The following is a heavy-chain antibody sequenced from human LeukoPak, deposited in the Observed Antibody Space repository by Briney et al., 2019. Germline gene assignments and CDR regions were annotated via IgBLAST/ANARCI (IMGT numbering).Heavy chain of an antibody. V-gene: IGHV1-69*13. D-gene: IGHD5-24*01. Sequence: ASVKVSCKASGGTFSSYAISWVRQAPGQGLEWMGGIIPIFGTANYAQKFQGRVTITADESTSTAYMELSSLRSEDTAVYYCAAVEMATSNEGPNWFDPWGQGTPVTVSS. CDR3: AAVEMATSNEGPNWFDP. CDR1: GGTFSSYA. CDR2: IIPIFGTA. J-gene: IGHJ5*02.